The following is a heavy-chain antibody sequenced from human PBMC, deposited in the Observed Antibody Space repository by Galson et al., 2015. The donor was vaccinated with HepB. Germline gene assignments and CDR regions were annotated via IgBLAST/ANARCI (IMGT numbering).Heavy chain of an antibody. CDR2: IDYSGST. CDR1: GGSISTFY. CDR3: AREASSSFYYGLDV. V-gene: IGHV4-59*12. D-gene: IGHD6-6*01. J-gene: IGHJ6*02. Sequence: QVQLQESGPGLVKPSETLSLTCTVSGGSISTFYWSWIRQPPGKGLEWIGYIDYSGSTNYNPSLKSRVTISIDTSKNQFSLKVNSVTAADTAVYFCAREASSSFYYGLDVWGQGTTVTVSS.